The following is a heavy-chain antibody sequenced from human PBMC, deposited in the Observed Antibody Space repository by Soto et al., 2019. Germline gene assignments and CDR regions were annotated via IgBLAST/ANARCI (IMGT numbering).Heavy chain of an antibody. V-gene: IGHV3-72*01. Sequence: EVQLVESGGGLVPPGGSLRLSCEVSGFTFSDRYMDWVRQAPGRGLEWVGRSRNKANSYTTEYATSGKGRFTVSRDDSKNLFFLQMTSLKPEDTAVYYCVRGYRGFDDWGQGALVTVSS. CDR3: VRGYRGFDD. J-gene: IGHJ4*02. D-gene: IGHD5-12*01. CDR2: SRNKANSYTT. CDR1: GFTFSDRY.